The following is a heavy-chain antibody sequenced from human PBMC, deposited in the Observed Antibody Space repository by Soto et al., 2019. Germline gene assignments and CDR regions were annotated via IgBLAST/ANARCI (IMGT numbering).Heavy chain of an antibody. CDR2: ISSSSSYI. Sequence: EVQLVESGGGLVKPGGSLRLSCAASGFTFSSYSMNWVRQAPGKGLEWVSSISSSSSYIYYADSVKGRFTISRDNAKNSLYLQMNRLRAEDTAVYYCARDYYGSGSYQDYWGQGTLVTVSS. J-gene: IGHJ4*02. D-gene: IGHD3-10*01. V-gene: IGHV3-21*01. CDR3: ARDYYGSGSYQDY. CDR1: GFTFSSYS.